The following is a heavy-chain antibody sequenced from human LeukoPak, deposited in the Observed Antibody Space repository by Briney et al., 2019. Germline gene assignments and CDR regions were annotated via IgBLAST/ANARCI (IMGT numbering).Heavy chain of an antibody. CDR1: GGSISSGSYY. J-gene: IGHJ5*02. Sequence: PSQTLSLTCTVSGGSISSGSYYWSWIRQPAGKGLEWIGRIYTSGSTNYNPSLKSRVTMSVDTSKNQFSLKLSSVTAADTAVYYCARDKKGSSWYGWFDPWGQGTLVTVSS. D-gene: IGHD6-13*01. CDR2: IYTSGST. V-gene: IGHV4-61*02. CDR3: ARDKKGSSWYGWFDP.